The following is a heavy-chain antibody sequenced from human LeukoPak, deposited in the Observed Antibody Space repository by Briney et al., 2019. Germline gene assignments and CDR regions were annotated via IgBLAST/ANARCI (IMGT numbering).Heavy chain of an antibody. Sequence: SETLSLTCAVYGGSFSGYYWSWIRQPPGKGLEWVGEINHSGSTNYNPSLKSRVTISVDTSKNQFSLKLSSVTAADTAVYYCARVRCSGGSCPYYYYYYYMDVWGKGTTVTVSS. D-gene: IGHD2-15*01. J-gene: IGHJ6*03. CDR3: ARVRCSGGSCPYYYYYYYMDV. CDR1: GGSFSGYY. CDR2: INHSGST. V-gene: IGHV4-34*01.